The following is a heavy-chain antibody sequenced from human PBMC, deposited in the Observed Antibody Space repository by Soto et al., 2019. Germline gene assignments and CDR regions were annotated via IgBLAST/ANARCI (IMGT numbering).Heavy chain of an antibody. V-gene: IGHV4-34*01. Sequence: PSETLSLTCAVYDESFSGDYWCWIRQPPGKGLEWIGSIYYRGNAYYNPSLQTRVTISLDKSRSQFSLKLNSVTAADSAVYFCARLEGLATISYYFDFWGPGALVTVSS. CDR3: ARLEGLATISYYFDF. J-gene: IGHJ4*02. CDR1: DESFSGDY. D-gene: IGHD3-9*01. CDR2: IYYRGNA.